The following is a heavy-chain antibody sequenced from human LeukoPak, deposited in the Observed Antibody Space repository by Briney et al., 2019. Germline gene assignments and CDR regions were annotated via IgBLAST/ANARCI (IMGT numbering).Heavy chain of an antibody. CDR3: AREPPYSNSWTDFDY. CDR2: ISSSSSYI. Sequence: GGSLRLSCAASGFTFSSYNINWVRQAPGKGLEWVSSISSSSSYIYYADSVKGRFTISRDNAKNSLYLQMNSLRAEDTAVYYCAREPPYSNSWTDFDYWGQGTLVTVSS. D-gene: IGHD6-13*01. J-gene: IGHJ4*02. V-gene: IGHV3-21*01. CDR1: GFTFSSYN.